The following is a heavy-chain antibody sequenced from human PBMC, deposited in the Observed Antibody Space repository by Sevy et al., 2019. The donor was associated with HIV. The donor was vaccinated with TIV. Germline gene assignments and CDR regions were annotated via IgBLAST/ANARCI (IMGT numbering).Heavy chain of an antibody. CDR1: GYSISSGYY. J-gene: IGHJ6*02. V-gene: IGHV4-38-2*01. CDR3: ARASGGDKLDYYGMDV. Sequence: SETLSLTCAVSGYSISSGYYWGWIRQSPGKGLEWIGNIYHSGTTYYNPSLKSRVTISVDTSKNQFSLKLRSVTATDTAVYYCARASGGDKLDYYGMDVWGRGTTVTVSS. D-gene: IGHD2-21*02. CDR2: IYHSGTT.